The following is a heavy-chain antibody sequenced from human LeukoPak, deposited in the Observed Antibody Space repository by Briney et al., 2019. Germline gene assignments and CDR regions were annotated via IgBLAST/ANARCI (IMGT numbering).Heavy chain of an antibody. J-gene: IGHJ3*02. V-gene: IGHV6-1*01. CDR3: ATKDYYSDSSGYYVARAFDI. CDR1: GDSVSSNSAA. Sequence: SQTLSLTCAISGDSVSSNSAAWNWIRQSPSRGLEWLGRTYYRSKWYNDYAVSVKSRITINPDTSKNLFSLQLNSVTPEDTAVYYCATKDYYSDSSGYYVARAFDIWGQGTMVTVSS. CDR2: TYYRSKWYN. D-gene: IGHD3-22*01.